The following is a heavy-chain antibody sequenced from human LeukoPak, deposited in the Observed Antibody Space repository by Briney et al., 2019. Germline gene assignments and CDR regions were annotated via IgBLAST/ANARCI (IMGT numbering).Heavy chain of an antibody. Sequence: ASVKVSCKASGYTFTSYAMHWVRQAPGQRLEWMGGFDPEDGETIYAQKFQGRVTMTEDTSTDTAYMELSSLRSEDTAVYYCARLRYYSESNANNRFDYWGQGTLVTVSS. V-gene: IGHV1-24*01. CDR3: ARLRYYSESNANNRFDY. D-gene: IGHD3-22*01. CDR2: FDPEDGET. CDR1: GYTFTSYA. J-gene: IGHJ4*02.